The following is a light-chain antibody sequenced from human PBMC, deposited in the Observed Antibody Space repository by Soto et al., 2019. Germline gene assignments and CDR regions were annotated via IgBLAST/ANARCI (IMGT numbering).Light chain of an antibody. CDR1: QSIAKS. CDR2: SAS. J-gene: IGKJ1*01. CDR3: QQYNSHWT. Sequence: DIQMTQSPSSLSASVGDRVTITCRASQSIAKSLNWYQQXPGKAPKLLIHSASTSQSGVPSRFSGGGTGTDFTLTIDSLQPEDFATYYCQQYNSHWTFGQGTKVDIK. V-gene: IGKV1-39*01.